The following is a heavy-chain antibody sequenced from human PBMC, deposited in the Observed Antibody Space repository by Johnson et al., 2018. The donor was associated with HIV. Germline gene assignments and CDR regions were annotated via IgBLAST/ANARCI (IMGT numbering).Heavy chain of an antibody. V-gene: IGHV3-30*19. D-gene: IGHD1-26*01. CDR3: ARGRGELLGGAFDI. CDR2: ISYDGTNK. J-gene: IGHJ3*02. Sequence: QVQLVESGGGVVQPGGSLRLSCAASGFRFSNYGIHWVRQAPGKGLEWVAVISYDGTNKYYAESVKGRFTISRDNSKNTLYLQMNSLRPEDAAVYYCARGRGELLGGAFDIWGQGTMVTVSS. CDR1: GFRFSNYG.